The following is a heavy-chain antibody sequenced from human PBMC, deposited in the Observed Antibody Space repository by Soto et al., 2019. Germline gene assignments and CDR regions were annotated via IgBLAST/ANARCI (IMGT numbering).Heavy chain of an antibody. CDR3: ARQGGTAMVNYYYYYMDV. Sequence: TLSLTCTVSGGSISSSSYYWGWIRQPPGKGLEWIGSIYYSGSTYYNPSLKSRVTISVDTSKNQFSLKLSSVTAADTAVYYCARQGGTAMVNYYYYYMDVWGKGTTVTVSS. CDR1: GGSISSSSYY. V-gene: IGHV4-39*01. J-gene: IGHJ6*03. D-gene: IGHD5-18*01. CDR2: IYYSGST.